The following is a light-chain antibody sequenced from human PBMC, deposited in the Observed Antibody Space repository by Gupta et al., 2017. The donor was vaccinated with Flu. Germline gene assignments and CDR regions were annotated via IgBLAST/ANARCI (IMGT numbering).Light chain of an antibody. CDR1: QSVSSNY. V-gene: IGKV3-20*01. CDR2: GAS. Sequence: EIVLTQSPGTLSLSPGERATLSCRASQSVSSNYLAWYQQKPGQAPRFLIYGASSRATGPPDRLSGSASGTDFTLTITILAPEDFAVYYCQLESSSPPTFGEGTKVEIK. J-gene: IGKJ1*01. CDR3: QLESSSPPT.